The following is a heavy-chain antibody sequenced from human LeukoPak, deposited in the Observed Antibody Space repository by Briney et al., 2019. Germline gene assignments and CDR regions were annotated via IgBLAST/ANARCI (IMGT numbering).Heavy chain of an antibody. D-gene: IGHD6-19*01. CDR2: IWYDGSEK. Sequence: GGSLRLSCAASGFTFRTYGMHWVRQAPGKGLEWVAIIWYDGSEKYYADSVKGRFTISRDNFKNTLYLQMDSLRVEDTAVYYCAKDLGSGWYYFDNWGQGTLVTVSS. CDR1: GFTFRTYG. V-gene: IGHV3-33*06. CDR3: AKDLGSGWYYFDN. J-gene: IGHJ4*02.